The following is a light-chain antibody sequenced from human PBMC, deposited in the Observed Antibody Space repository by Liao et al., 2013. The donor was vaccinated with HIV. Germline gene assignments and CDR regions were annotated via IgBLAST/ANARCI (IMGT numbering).Light chain of an antibody. V-gene: IGLV3-1*01. J-gene: IGLJ2*01. CDR3: QAWDSSTYVV. CDR1: NLGDKY. CDR2: QDT. Sequence: SYELTQPPSVSVSPGQAASITCSGDNLGDKYASWYRQRPGQPPVLVIYQDTKRPSGIPERFSASNSGNTATLTIRGTQAMDEADYYCQAWDSSTYVVFGGGTKLTVL.